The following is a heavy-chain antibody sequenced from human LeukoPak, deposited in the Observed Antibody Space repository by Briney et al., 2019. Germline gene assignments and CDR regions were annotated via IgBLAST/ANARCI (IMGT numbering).Heavy chain of an antibody. Sequence: KPAETLSLTCAVSGGSFSGYCWSWIRQPPGKGLEWIGEINHDGSTNYNPSLKSRVTISVDTSKNQFSLKLSSVTAADTAVYYCARGRSAFDRSGPFDYWGQGTLVT. D-gene: IGHD3-22*01. CDR1: GGSFSGYC. CDR2: INHDGST. J-gene: IGHJ4*02. V-gene: IGHV4-34*01. CDR3: ARGRSAFDRSGPFDY.